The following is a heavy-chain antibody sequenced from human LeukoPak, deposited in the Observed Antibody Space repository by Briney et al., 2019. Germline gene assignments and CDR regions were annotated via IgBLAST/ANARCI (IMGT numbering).Heavy chain of an antibody. CDR3: ARVIPEAGFDP. Sequence: PSETLSLTCAVYGGSLSGYYWSWIRQPPGKGLEWIGEINHSGSTNYNPSLKSRVTISVDTSKNQFSLKLSSVTAADTAVYYCARVIPEAGFDPWGQGTLVTVSS. V-gene: IGHV4-34*01. D-gene: IGHD1-14*01. CDR2: INHSGST. J-gene: IGHJ5*02. CDR1: GGSLSGYY.